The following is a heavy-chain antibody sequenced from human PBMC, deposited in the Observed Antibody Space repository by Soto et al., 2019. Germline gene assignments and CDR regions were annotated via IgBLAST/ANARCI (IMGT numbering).Heavy chain of an antibody. CDR1: GGSFSGYY. D-gene: IGHD2-15*01. CDR2: INHSGST. J-gene: IGHJ4*02. Sequence: SETLSLTCAVYGGSFSGYYWSWIRQPPGKGLEWIGEINHSGSTNYNPSLKSRVTISVDTSKNQFSLKLSSVTAADTAVYYCARGRAAFVVVVAATRPFEYWGQGTLVTVSS. V-gene: IGHV4-34*01. CDR3: ARGRAAFVVVVAATRPFEY.